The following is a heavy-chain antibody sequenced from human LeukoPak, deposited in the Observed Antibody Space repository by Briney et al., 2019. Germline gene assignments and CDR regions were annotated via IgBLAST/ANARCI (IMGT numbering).Heavy chain of an antibody. D-gene: IGHD6-13*01. V-gene: IGHV3-30*02. CDR2: IRYDGSNK. Sequence: GGSLRLSCAASGFTFSSYGMHWVRQAPGKGLEWVAFIRYDGSNKYYADSVKGRFTISRDNSKNTLYLQMNSLRAEDTAVYYCARIAAAMLWWYFDLWGRGSLVTVSS. J-gene: IGHJ2*01. CDR3: ARIAAAMLWWYFDL. CDR1: GFTFSSYG.